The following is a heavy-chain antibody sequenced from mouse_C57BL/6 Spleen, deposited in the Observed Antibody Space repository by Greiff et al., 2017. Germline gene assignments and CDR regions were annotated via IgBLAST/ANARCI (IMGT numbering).Heavy chain of an antibody. CDR1: GFNIKDYY. CDR2: IDPEDGET. CDR3: ARTLTGTSWFAY. V-gene: IGHV14-2*01. Sequence: LVESGAELVKPGASVKLSCTASGFNIKDYYMHWVKQRTEQGLEWIGRIDPEDGETKYAPKFQGKATITADTSSNTAYLQLSSQTSEDTAVYYCARTLTGTSWFAYWGQGTLVTVSA. J-gene: IGHJ3*01. D-gene: IGHD4-1*01.